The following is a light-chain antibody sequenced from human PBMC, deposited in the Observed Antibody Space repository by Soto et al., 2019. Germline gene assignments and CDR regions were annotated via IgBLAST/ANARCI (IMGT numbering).Light chain of an antibody. CDR3: QQYGSSPIT. CDR2: DAS. Sequence: EIVLTQSPGTLSLSPGERATLSCRASQSLSGSYLAWYQQKPGQAPRLLVYDASDRATGIPDRFSGSGSGTDFTLTISRLEPEDFAVYYCQQYGSSPITFGQGTRLEIE. V-gene: IGKV3-20*01. CDR1: QSLSGSY. J-gene: IGKJ5*01.